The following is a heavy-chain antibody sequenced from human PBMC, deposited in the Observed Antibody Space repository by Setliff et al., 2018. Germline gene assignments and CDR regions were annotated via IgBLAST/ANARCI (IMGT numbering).Heavy chain of an antibody. CDR1: GFTISSYA. J-gene: IGHJ5*02. D-gene: IGHD3-10*01. CDR3: AKATLXFGELXGGFDP. CDR2: ILPACTK. Sequence: GGSLRLSCAASGFTISSYAISWVRQTPEKGLEWVSGILPACTKYYADSVKDRFTISKDNSQNTVYLQMTSLRAEDTAIYYCAKATLXFGELXGGFDPWGQGTLVTVSS. V-gene: IGHV3-23*05.